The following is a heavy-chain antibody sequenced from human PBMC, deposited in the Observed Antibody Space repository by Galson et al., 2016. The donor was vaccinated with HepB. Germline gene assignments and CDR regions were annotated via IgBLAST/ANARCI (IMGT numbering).Heavy chain of an antibody. V-gene: IGHV4-61*01. CDR1: GGSVSGANFY. J-gene: IGHJ4*02. CDR3: SRGVLVGGIAYFGFDS. Sequence: ETLSLTCTASGGSVSGANFYWTWIRQPPGKGLEWIGYIHNSGSTKYNPSLKSRVTMSLDTSKAQFSLRLSSVTAADTAVYYCSRGVLVGGIAYFGFDSWGQGTLVTVSS. D-gene: IGHD2-8*02. CDR2: IHNSGST.